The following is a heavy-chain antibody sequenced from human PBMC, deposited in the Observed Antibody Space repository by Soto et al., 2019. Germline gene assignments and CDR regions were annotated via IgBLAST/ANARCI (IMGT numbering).Heavy chain of an antibody. Sequence: AQLVESGGGLVQPGGSLRLSCAASGFTFSTYSMNWVRQAPGKGLEWISYISDSSGTKYYADSVKGRFIISRDNSRNSMYLQINSLRVEDAAVYYCARRIATFRTGAFDVWGQGTRVTVSS. CDR1: GFTFSTYS. CDR3: ARRIATFRTGAFDV. D-gene: IGHD6-13*01. CDR2: ISDSSGTK. J-gene: IGHJ3*01. V-gene: IGHV3-48*04.